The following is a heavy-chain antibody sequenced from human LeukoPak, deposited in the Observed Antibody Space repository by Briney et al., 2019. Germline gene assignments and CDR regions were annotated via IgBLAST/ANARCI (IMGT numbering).Heavy chain of an antibody. V-gene: IGHV4-34*01. CDR3: AIGGNRAPYYYYMDV. CDR2: INHSGST. CDR1: GGSFSGYY. D-gene: IGHD1-14*01. J-gene: IGHJ6*03. Sequence: PSETLSLTCPGYGGSFSGYYWSWIRQPPGKGREWIGEINHSGSTNYNPSLKSRVTISVDTSKHQFSLKLSSVTAADTAVYYCAIGGNRAPYYYYMDVWGKGTTVTVSS.